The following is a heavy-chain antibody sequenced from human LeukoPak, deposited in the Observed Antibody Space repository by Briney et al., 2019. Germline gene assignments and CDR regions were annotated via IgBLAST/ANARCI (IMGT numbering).Heavy chain of an antibody. D-gene: IGHD4-23*01. CDR3: ARGWGADYGGNSGYFDY. CDR2: ISSSSSTI. V-gene: IGHV3-48*02. J-gene: IGHJ4*02. CDR1: GFTFSSYS. Sequence: GGSLRLSCAASGFTFSSYSMNWVRQAPGKGLEWVSYISSSSSTIYYADSVKGRFTISRDNAKNSLYLQMNSLRDEDTAVYYCARGWGADYGGNSGYFDYWGQGTLVTVSS.